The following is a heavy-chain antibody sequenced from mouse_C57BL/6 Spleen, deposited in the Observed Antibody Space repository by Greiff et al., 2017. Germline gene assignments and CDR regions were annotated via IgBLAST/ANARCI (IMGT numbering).Heavy chain of an antibody. Sequence: QVQLKESGAELVRPGTSVKVSCKASGYAFTNYLIEWVKQRPGQGLEWIGVINPGSGGTNYNEKFKGKATLTADKSSSTAYVQLSSLTSEDSAVYFCARGYYYGSSPFAYWGQGTLVTVSA. J-gene: IGHJ3*01. CDR2: INPGSGGT. CDR3: ARGYYYGSSPFAY. V-gene: IGHV1-54*01. D-gene: IGHD1-1*01. CDR1: GYAFTNYL.